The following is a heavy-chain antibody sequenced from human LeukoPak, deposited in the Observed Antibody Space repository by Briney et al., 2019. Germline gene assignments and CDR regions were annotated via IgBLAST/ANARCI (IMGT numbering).Heavy chain of an antibody. CDR1: GYTFTGYY. CDR2: INPNSGGT. V-gene: IGHV1-2*02. D-gene: IGHD1-26*01. J-gene: IGHJ4*02. CDR3: VRDGIVGATFDY. Sequence: GASVKVSCKASGYTFTGYYMHWVRQAPGQGLEWMGWINPNSGGTNYAQKFQGRVTMTRDTSISTAYMELSRLRSDDTAVCYCVRDGIVGATFDYWGQGTLVTVSS.